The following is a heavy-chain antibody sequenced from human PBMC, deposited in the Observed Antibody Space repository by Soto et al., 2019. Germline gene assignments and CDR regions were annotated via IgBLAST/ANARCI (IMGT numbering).Heavy chain of an antibody. CDR3: ARIKVSGDYYYYYYYMDV. V-gene: IGHV1-18*01. Sequence: ASVKVSCKASGCTFTSYGISWVRQAPGQGLEWMGWISAYNGNTNYAQKLQGRVTMTTDTSTSTAYMELRSLRSDDTAVYYCARIKVSGDYYYYYYYMDVWGKGTTVTVSS. CDR2: ISAYNGNT. D-gene: IGHD4-17*01. J-gene: IGHJ6*03. CDR1: GCTFTSYG.